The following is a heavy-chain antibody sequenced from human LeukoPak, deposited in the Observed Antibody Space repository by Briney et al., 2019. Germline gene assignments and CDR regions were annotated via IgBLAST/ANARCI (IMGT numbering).Heavy chain of an antibody. Sequence: GRSLRLSCAASGFTFSSYGMHWVRQAPGKGLEWVAVISYDGSNKYYADSVKGRFTISRDNSKNTLYLQMNSLRAEDTAVYYCARDLRVGATPPAFDYWGQGTLVTVSS. D-gene: IGHD1-26*01. CDR1: GFTFSSYG. J-gene: IGHJ4*02. CDR2: ISYDGSNK. CDR3: ARDLRVGATPPAFDY. V-gene: IGHV3-30*03.